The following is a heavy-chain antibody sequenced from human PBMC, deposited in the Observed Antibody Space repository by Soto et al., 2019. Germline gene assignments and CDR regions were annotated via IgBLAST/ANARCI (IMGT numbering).Heavy chain of an antibody. CDR2: ISYHGSDK. D-gene: IGHD4-17*01. V-gene: IGHV3-30*18. Sequence: QVHLVESGGGVVQPGRSLRLSCAASGFTFSNYGMHWVRQAPGKGLEWVAVISYHGSDKYYADSVKGRFTISRDNSKTTLYLQMDSLRSEGTAVYYCAKDHLTTTVTTVGYWGQGTQFTVSS. J-gene: IGHJ4*02. CDR3: AKDHLTTTVTTVGY. CDR1: GFTFSNYG.